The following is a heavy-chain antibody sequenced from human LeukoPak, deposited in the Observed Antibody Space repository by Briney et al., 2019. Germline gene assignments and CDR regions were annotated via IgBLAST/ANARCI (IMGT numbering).Heavy chain of an antibody. Sequence: ASVKVSCKVSGYTLTELSMHWVRQAPGQGLEWMGWINTNTGNPTYAQGFTGRFVFSLDTSVSTAYLQISSLKAEDTAVYYCARDRSDDIVLMVYEGEAFDYWGQGTLVTVSS. CDR3: ARDRSDDIVLMVYEGEAFDY. D-gene: IGHD2-8*01. V-gene: IGHV7-4-1*02. CDR2: INTNTGNP. J-gene: IGHJ4*02. CDR1: GYTLTELS.